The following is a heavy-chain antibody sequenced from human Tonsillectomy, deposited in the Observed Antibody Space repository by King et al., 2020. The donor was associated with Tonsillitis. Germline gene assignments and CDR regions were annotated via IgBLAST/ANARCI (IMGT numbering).Heavy chain of an antibody. D-gene: IGHD5-24*01. Sequence: QLQESGXGLVKPSETLSLTCTVSGGSISSYYWSWIRQPAGKGLEWIGRIYTSGSANYNPSLKSRVTMSVDTSKNQFSLKLSSVTAADTAVYYCAGDRDXYNFAYWGQXTLVTVS. CDR3: AGDRDXYNFAY. J-gene: IGHJ4*02. V-gene: IGHV4-4*07. CDR2: IYTSGSA. CDR1: GGSISSYY.